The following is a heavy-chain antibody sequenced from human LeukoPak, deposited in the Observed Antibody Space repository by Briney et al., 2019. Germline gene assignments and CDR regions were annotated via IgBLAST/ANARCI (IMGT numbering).Heavy chain of an antibody. J-gene: IGHJ5*02. CDR1: GFTFNSYW. Sequence: PGGSLRLSCAASGFTFNSYWMHWVRHAPGKGLVWVSRMSGDGRSTSYAHSVKGRFTISRDNAKNTLYLQMDSLRGEDTAVYSCASGYYGSWSYLTPWGQGTLVTVSS. D-gene: IGHD3-10*01. CDR2: MSGDGRST. V-gene: IGHV3-74*01. CDR3: ASGYYGSWSYLTP.